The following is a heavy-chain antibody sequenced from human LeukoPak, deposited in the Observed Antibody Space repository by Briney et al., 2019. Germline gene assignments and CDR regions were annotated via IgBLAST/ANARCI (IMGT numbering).Heavy chain of an antibody. V-gene: IGHV3-30*04. CDR3: AGGGTGTFSWFDS. CDR1: GFIFTNYA. J-gene: IGHJ5*01. Sequence: PGGSLRLSCAASGFIFTNYAVHWVRQTPGKGLEWVAVMSYDGKNEYYPDSVKGRFTISRDSSKNTMYLQMDSLGVDDTAVYHCAGGGTGTFSWFDSWGQGTLVTVSS. D-gene: IGHD1-1*01. CDR2: MSYDGKNE.